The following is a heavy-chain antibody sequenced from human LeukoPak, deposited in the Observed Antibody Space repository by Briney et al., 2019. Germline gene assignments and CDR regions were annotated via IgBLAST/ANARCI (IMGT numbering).Heavy chain of an antibody. CDR1: GDSISSYY. Sequence: SETLSLTCTVSGDSISSYYWSWIRQPPGKGLEYIGYIYNSGSTTYNPSLTTRVTISEDTSKNQFSLKLRSVTAADTAVYYCARVVWIQLWLDYFDYWGQGTLVTVSS. D-gene: IGHD5-18*01. CDR2: IYNSGST. V-gene: IGHV4-59*08. J-gene: IGHJ4*02. CDR3: ARVVWIQLWLDYFDY.